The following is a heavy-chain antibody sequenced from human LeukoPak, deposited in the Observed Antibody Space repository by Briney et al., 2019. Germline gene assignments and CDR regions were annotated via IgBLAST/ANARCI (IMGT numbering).Heavy chain of an antibody. D-gene: IGHD3-10*01. CDR3: ARLSMSGGWFDP. J-gene: IGHJ5*02. CDR1: GGSISSNNYY. V-gene: IGHV4-39*01. Sequence: SETLSLTCSVSGGSISSNNYYWGWIRQPPGKGLEWIGNIYHRGSTYYKPSLKSRVTISVDTSKNQFSLKMTSVTAADTAMYFCARLSMSGGWFDPWGQGTLAIVSS. CDR2: IYHRGST.